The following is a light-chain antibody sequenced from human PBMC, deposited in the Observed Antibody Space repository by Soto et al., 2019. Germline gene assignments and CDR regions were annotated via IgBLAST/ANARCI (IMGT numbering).Light chain of an antibody. CDR1: QSVRSN. CDR3: QQYSNWPRT. Sequence: EIVLTQSPGTLSLSPGEIATLSCRASQSVRSNLAWYQQKPGQAPRLLIFAASTRATVIPARFRGSGSGTEFTLTISDLQSEDFAVYYCQQYSNWPRTFGQGTKVDIK. J-gene: IGKJ1*01. V-gene: IGKV3-15*01. CDR2: AAS.